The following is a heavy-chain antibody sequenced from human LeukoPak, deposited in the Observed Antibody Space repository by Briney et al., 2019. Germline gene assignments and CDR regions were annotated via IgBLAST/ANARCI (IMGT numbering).Heavy chain of an antibody. CDR3: ARDLTLLANWFDP. J-gene: IGHJ5*02. D-gene: IGHD3-10*01. V-gene: IGHV4-61*02. Sequence: PSETLSLTCTVSGGSISSGSYYWSWIRQPAGKGPEWIGRIYTSGSTNYNPSLKSRVTISVDTSKNQFSLKLSSVTAADTAVYYCARDLTLLANWFDPWGQGTLVTVSS. CDR1: GGSISSGSYY. CDR2: IYTSGST.